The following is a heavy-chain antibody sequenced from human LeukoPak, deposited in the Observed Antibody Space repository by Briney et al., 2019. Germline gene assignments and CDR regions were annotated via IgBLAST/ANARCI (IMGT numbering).Heavy chain of an antibody. CDR2: MNPNSGNT. V-gene: IGHV1-8*03. CDR1: GYTFTSYD. CDR3: ARAREQWLDAFDI. J-gene: IGHJ3*02. Sequence: ASVKVSCKASGYTFTSYDINWVRQATGQGLEWMGWMNPNSGNTGYAQKFQGRVTITRNTSISTAYMELSSLRSEDTAVYYCARAREQWLDAFDIWGQGTMVTVSS. D-gene: IGHD6-19*01.